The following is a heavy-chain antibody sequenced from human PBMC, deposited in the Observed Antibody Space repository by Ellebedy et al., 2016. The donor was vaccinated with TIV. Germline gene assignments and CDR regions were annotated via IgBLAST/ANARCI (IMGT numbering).Heavy chain of an antibody. J-gene: IGHJ3*02. D-gene: IGHD4-17*01. CDR1: GFSFRSYW. Sequence: GGSLRLSCAASGFSFRSYWMSWVRQAPGKGLEWVANMRQDGNDKYYVDSVRGRFTISRDNAKNSLYLQMNSLRADDTAVYYCATDGSYGDYLSPAHAFENWGQGTVVIVSS. CDR2: MRQDGNDK. V-gene: IGHV3-7*01. CDR3: ATDGSYGDYLSPAHAFEN.